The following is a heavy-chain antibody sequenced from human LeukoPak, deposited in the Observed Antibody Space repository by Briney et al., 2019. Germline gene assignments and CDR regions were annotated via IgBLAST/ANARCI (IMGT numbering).Heavy chain of an antibody. J-gene: IGHJ4*02. CDR3: VRDSSFYYFDQ. D-gene: IGHD2-2*01. V-gene: IGHV3-48*03. CDR1: GFIFNSYD. CDR2: ITTTGNTV. Sequence: GGSLRLSCAASGFIFNSYDLNWVRQAPGKGLEWVSYITTTGNTVKYADSVKGRFTISRDNAKNSLYLQIHSLRAEDTAIYYCVRDSSFYYFDQWGQGTLVTVSS.